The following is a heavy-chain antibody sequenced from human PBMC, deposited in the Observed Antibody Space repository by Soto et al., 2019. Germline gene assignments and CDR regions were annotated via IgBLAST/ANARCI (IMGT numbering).Heavy chain of an antibody. CDR1: GYDFTTYG. Sequence: QVHLVQSGAEVKKPGASVKVSCKGSGYDFTTYGITWVRQAPGQGLEWMAWISAHNGNTDSAQKLQGRVTVTRDTSTSTAYMALRSPRSDHTAMYYCARGRYGDYWGQGALVTVSS. J-gene: IGHJ4*02. D-gene: IGHD1-1*01. V-gene: IGHV1-18*01. CDR2: ISAHNGNT. CDR3: ARGRYGDY.